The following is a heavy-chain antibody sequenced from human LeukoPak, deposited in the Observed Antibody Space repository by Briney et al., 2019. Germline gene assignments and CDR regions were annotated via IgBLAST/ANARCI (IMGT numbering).Heavy chain of an antibody. V-gene: IGHV1-18*01. D-gene: IGHD6-13*01. Sequence: ASVKVSCKASGYTFTSYGINWVRQAPGQGLEWMGWISPYNGNTNYAQMLQGRVTMTTDTSTSTAYMELRGLGSDDTAVYYCARDRTVRQQMVRCFDNWGQGTLVTVSS. J-gene: IGHJ4*02. CDR2: ISPYNGNT. CDR3: ARDRTVRQQMVRCFDN. CDR1: GYTFTSYG.